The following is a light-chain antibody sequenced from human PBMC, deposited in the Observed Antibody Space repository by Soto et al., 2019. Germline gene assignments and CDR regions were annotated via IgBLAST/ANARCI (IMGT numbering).Light chain of an antibody. V-gene: IGLV1-47*01. CDR2: RNN. CDR3: APWDDSLSGHWV. J-gene: IGLJ3*02. CDR1: SSNIGSNY. Sequence: QSVLTQPPSASGTPGQRVTISCSGSSSNIGSNYVYWYQQLPGTAPKLLIYRNNQRPSGVPDRCSGSKSGTSASLAISGLRSEDEADYYCAPWDDSLSGHWVFGGGTKLTVL.